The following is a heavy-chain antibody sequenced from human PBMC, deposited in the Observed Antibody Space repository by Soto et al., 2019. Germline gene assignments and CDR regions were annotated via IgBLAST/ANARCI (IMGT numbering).Heavy chain of an antibody. Sequence: QVQLVESGGGVVQPGRSLRLSCAASGFTFSDFGMFWVRQAPGKGLEWVAVISYDGDDEYYADNMKGRFTISRDNSNNTLYLHMNSLRPEDTDVYYCAKAGLESYWLSVPGNWGQGTLVTVSS. CDR2: ISYDGDDE. D-gene: IGHD2-8*02. CDR1: GFTFSDFG. J-gene: IGHJ4*02. CDR3: AKAGLESYWLSVPGN. V-gene: IGHV3-30*18.